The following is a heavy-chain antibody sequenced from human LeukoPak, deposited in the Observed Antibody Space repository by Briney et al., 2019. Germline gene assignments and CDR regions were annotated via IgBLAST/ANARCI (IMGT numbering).Heavy chain of an antibody. V-gene: IGHV4-59*08. CDR2: IYYSGST. Sequence: SETLSLTCTVSGGSISSYYWSWIRQPPGKGLEWIGYIYYSGSTKYSPSLKSRVTISVDTSKNHFSPNLRSVTAADTAVYYCARLSYDTSGYWPDYFDHWGQGTLVTVSS. D-gene: IGHD3-22*01. CDR3: ARLSYDTSGYWPDYFDH. J-gene: IGHJ4*02. CDR1: GGSISSYY.